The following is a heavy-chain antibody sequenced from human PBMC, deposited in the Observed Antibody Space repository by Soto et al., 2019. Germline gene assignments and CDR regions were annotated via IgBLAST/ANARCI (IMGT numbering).Heavy chain of an antibody. D-gene: IGHD5-12*01. CDR3: ARDGYNGFDY. CDR2: INSDGSSA. CDR1: GFIFRNYL. Sequence: PGGSLRLSCAPSGFIFRNYLMHWGRQAPGKGLVWISRINSDGSSASYADSVKGRFTISRDNAKNTLYLQMHSLGDEDTAVYYCARDGYNGFDYWGQGTLVTVSS. J-gene: IGHJ4*02. V-gene: IGHV3-74*01.